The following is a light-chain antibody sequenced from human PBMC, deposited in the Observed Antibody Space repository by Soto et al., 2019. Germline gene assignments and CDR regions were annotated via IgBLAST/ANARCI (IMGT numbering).Light chain of an antibody. Sequence: EIVMTQSPATLSVSPGERATLSCRASQSVSSHLAWYQQKPGQAPRLLIYGASTRSTVIPARFSGSGSGTEFALTIGSLQSADFAVYYCQHYNNWPPWTFGQGTKVEIK. V-gene: IGKV3-15*01. J-gene: IGKJ1*01. CDR2: GAS. CDR1: QSVSSH. CDR3: QHYNNWPPWT.